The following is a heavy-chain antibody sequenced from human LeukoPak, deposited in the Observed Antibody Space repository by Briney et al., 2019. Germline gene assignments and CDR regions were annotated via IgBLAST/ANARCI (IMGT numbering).Heavy chain of an antibody. J-gene: IGHJ4*02. V-gene: IGHV3-21*01. Sequence: GGSLRLSCAASGFTFEDYGMSWVRQAPGKGLEWVSSISSSSSYIYYADSVKGRFTISRDNAKNSLYLQMNSLRAEDTAVYYCARDTYSSSSPPGLWGQGTLVTVSS. CDR2: ISSSSSYI. CDR3: ARDTYSSSSPPGL. D-gene: IGHD6-6*01. CDR1: GFTFEDYG.